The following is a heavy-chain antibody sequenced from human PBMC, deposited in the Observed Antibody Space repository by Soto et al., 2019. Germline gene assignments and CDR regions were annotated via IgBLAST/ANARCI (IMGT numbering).Heavy chain of an antibody. V-gene: IGHV4-39*01. CDR1: GGSISSSSYY. CDR3: ARHYSDFWSGYHRWFDP. D-gene: IGHD3-3*01. J-gene: IGHJ5*02. Sequence: QLQLQESGPGLVKPSETLSLTCTVSGGSISSSSYYWGWIRQPPGKGLEWIGSIYYSGSTYYNPSLKSRVTISVDTSKNQFSLKLSSVTAADTAVYYCARHYSDFWSGYHRWFDPWGQGTLVTVSS. CDR2: IYYSGST.